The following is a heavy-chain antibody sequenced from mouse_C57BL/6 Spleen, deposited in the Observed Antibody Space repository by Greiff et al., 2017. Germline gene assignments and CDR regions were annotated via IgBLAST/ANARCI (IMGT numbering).Heavy chain of an antibody. J-gene: IGHJ4*01. CDR3: TTGTTVVALYAMDY. V-gene: IGHV14-4*01. CDR2: IDPENGDT. Sequence: EVQGVESGAELVRPGASVKLSCTASGFNIKDDYMHWVKQRPEQGLEWIGWIDPENGDTEYASKFQGKATITADTSSNTAYLQLSSLTSEDTAVYYCTTGTTVVALYAMDYWGQGTSVTVSS. CDR1: GFNIKDDY. D-gene: IGHD1-1*01.